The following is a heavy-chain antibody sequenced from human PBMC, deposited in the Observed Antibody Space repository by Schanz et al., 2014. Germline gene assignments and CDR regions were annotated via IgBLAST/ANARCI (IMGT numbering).Heavy chain of an antibody. CDR1: GFTFSIHY. V-gene: IGHV3-7*01. CDR3: AREGEWGYDPPRH. Sequence: EVQLVESGGGLVQPGGSLRLSCAASGFTFSIHYMSWVRQAPGKGLEWVAKIKPDGSEKLYVDSVRGRFAVSRDNVKNLLYLQMNSLRAEDTAVYYCAREGEWGYDPPRHWGQGTLVTVSS. J-gene: IGHJ4*02. CDR2: IKPDGSEK. D-gene: IGHD5-12*01.